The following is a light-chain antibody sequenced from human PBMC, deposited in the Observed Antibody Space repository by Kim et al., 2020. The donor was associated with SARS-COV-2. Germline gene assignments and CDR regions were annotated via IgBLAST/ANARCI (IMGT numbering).Light chain of an antibody. CDR1: SLRSYY. J-gene: IGLJ3*02. V-gene: IGLV3-19*01. CDR2: VKN. CDR3: NSRDSSGNHLV. Sequence: ALGQTVRITCQGDSLRSYYASWYQQKPGQAPVLVIYVKNNRPSGIPDRFSGSSSGNTASFTITGAQAEDEADYYCNSRDSSGNHLVFGGGTQLTVL.